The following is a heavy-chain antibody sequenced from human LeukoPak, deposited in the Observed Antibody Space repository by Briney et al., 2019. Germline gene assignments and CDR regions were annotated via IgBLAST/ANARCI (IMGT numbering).Heavy chain of an antibody. Sequence: GRSLRLSCAASGFTFSSYAMSWVRQAPGRGLEWVSVIRVSGGSTFFADSVKGRFTISRDNSKNTLFLQMNSLRAEDTAVYYCARLGAAADLDSFYGMDVWGHGTTVTVSS. CDR2: IRVSGGST. J-gene: IGHJ6*02. CDR1: GFTFSSYA. V-gene: IGHV3-23*01. D-gene: IGHD6-13*01. CDR3: ARLGAAADLDSFYGMDV.